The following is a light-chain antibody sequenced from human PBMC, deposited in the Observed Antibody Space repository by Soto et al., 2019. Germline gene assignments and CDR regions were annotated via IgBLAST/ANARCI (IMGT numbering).Light chain of an antibody. CDR2: EVS. V-gene: IGLV2-18*02. CDR1: STDFVGYNR. Sequence: QSVLTQPPSVSGSPGQSVTISCTGTSTDFVGYNRVSWYQQPPGTAPKLMIYEVSKRPSGVPDRFSGSKSGNTASLTISGLQAEDEADYFCTSPTPGSLYVFGTGTKVTVL. CDR3: TSPTPGSLYV. J-gene: IGLJ1*01.